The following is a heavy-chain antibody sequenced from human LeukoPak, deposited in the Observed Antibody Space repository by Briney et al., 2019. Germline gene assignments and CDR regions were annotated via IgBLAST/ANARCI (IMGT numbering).Heavy chain of an antibody. D-gene: IGHD3-22*01. CDR3: ATMVAYYGGNGYSLRLGS. V-gene: IGHV4-59*03. J-gene: IGHJ5*01. CDR1: GGSISSYY. CDR2: IYYNGDT. Sequence: SETLSLTCTVSGGSISSYYWSWIRQSPGKGLEWIGYIYYNGDTNFNPSLKSRVTMSVATSKNQFSLRLSSMTAADTAVYYCATMVAYYGGNGYSLRLGSWGHGTLVTV.